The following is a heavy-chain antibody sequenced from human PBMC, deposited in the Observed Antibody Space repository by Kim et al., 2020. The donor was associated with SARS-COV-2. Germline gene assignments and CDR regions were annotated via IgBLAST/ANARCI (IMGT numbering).Heavy chain of an antibody. D-gene: IGHD2-2*01. J-gene: IGHJ4*02. Sequence: KGRFTISRDDSKNTLYLQMNSLKTEDTAVYYCTTDGIVVLPAFYGVERDYWGQGTLVTVSS. CDR3: TTDGIVVLPAFYGVERDY. V-gene: IGHV3-15*01.